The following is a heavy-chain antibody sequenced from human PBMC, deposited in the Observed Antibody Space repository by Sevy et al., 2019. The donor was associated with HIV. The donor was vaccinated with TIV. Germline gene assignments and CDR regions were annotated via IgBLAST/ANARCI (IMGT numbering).Heavy chain of an antibody. CDR3: TRLGGTVVTPYYAMDV. CDR2: IRSKANNYAT. CDR1: GFTFGGSA. D-gene: IGHD2-21*02. J-gene: IGHJ6*02. Sequence: GGSLRLSCAASGFTFGGSAMHWVRQASGKGLEWVGRIRSKANNYATAHAASVKGRFTISRDKSKNTAYLQMNSLKTEDTAVYYCTRLGGTVVTPYYAMDVWGQGTTVTVSS. V-gene: IGHV3-73*01.